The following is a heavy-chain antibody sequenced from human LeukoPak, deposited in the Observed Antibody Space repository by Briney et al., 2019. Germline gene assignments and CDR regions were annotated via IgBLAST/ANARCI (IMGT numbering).Heavy chain of an antibody. CDR3: ARDRRSQWELPGGVDY. J-gene: IGHJ4*02. V-gene: IGHV3-7*01. CDR1: GFTFSSYW. D-gene: IGHD1-26*01. Sequence: GGSLRLSCAASGFTFSSYWMSWVRQAPGKGLEWVANIKQDGSEKYYVDSAKGRFTISRDNAKNSLYLQMNSLRAEDTAVYYCARDRRSQWELPGGVDYWGQGTLVTVSS. CDR2: IKQDGSEK.